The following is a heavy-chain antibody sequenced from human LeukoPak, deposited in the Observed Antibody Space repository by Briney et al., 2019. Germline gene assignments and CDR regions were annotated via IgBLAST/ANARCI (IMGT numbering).Heavy chain of an antibody. D-gene: IGHD2-15*01. CDR3: AKDDAGLPDY. CDR1: GFTVSSNY. V-gene: IGHV3-66*02. CDR2: IYSGGST. Sequence: GGSLRLSCAASGFTVSSNYMSWVRQAPGKGLEWVSVIYSGGSTYYADSVKGRFTISRDDSENTVYLQMTSLTLEDTAVYYCAKDDAGLPDYWGQGTLVIVSS. J-gene: IGHJ4*02.